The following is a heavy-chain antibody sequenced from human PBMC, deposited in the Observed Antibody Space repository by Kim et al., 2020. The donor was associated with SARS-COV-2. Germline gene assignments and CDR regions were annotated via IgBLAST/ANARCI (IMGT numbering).Heavy chain of an antibody. Sequence: KCRFTISRDNSKNTLYLQMNSLRAEDTAVYYCAKLSGYSGYDYWGLFDYWGQGTLVTVSS. J-gene: IGHJ4*02. D-gene: IGHD5-12*01. CDR3: AKLSGYSGYDYWGLFDY. V-gene: IGHV3-23*01.